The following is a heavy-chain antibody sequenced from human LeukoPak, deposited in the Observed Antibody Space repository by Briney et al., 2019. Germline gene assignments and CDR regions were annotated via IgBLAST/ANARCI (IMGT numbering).Heavy chain of an antibody. CDR3: ARATHRIRRSNQTYYMDV. J-gene: IGHJ6*03. Sequence: SVKVSCKASGGTFSSYAISWVRQAPGQGLEWMGGIIPIFGTANYAQKFQGRVTITTDESTSTAYMELSSLRSEDTAVYYCARATHRIRRSNQTYYMDVWGKGTTVTLSS. V-gene: IGHV1-69*05. D-gene: IGHD2-15*01. CDR2: IIPIFGTA. CDR1: GGTFSSYA.